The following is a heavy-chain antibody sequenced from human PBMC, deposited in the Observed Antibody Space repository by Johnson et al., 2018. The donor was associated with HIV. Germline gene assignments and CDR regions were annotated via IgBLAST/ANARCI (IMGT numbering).Heavy chain of an antibody. D-gene: IGHD3-22*01. CDR2: ISYDGSNK. CDR1: GFTFSTYA. Sequence: QVQLVESGGGVVQPERSLRLSCAASGFTFSTYAMHWVRQAPGKGLEWVAVISYDGSNKYYADSVKGRFTISRDNSKNTLYLQMNSLRAEDTAVYYCAKEGRSSMLVGGAFDIWGQGTMVTVSS. V-gene: IGHV3-30-3*01. CDR3: AKEGRSSMLVGGAFDI. J-gene: IGHJ3*02.